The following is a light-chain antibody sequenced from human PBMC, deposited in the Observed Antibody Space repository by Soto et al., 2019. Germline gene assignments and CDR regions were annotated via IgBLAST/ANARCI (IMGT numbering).Light chain of an antibody. Sequence: EIMMTQSPATLSVSPGERATLSCRASQSVSSNLAWYQQKPGQAPRLLIYGASTRATGIPARFSGSGSGTEFTLSISSLQSEDCAVYYCQQYNNWPPGKYTFGQGTKLEIK. J-gene: IGKJ2*01. CDR2: GAS. CDR1: QSVSSN. CDR3: QQYNNWPPGKYT. V-gene: IGKV3-15*01.